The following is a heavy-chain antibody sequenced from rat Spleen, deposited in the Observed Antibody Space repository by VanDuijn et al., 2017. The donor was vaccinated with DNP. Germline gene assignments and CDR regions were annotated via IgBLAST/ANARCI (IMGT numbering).Heavy chain of an antibody. Sequence: VQLKESGPGLAQPSQTLSLTCTVSGYSLTSYGVSWVRQPPGKGLEWIGAIWSGGSTDYNSALKSRLSISRDTSKSQVLLKMNSLQTEDTAMYFCARFPPGYSSYREWYLDFWGPGIMVTVSS. CDR1: GYSLTSYG. D-gene: IGHD1-2*01. CDR2: IWSGGST. V-gene: IGHV2-16*01. CDR3: ARFPPGYSSYREWYLDF. J-gene: IGHJ1*01.